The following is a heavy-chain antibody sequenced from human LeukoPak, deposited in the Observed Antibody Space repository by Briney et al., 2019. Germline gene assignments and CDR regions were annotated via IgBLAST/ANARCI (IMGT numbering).Heavy chain of an antibody. CDR3: ARDKNPYRYDYGDYGRFGAFDI. CDR2: ISSSGSTI. CDR1: GFTFSSYS. Sequence: GGSLRLSCAASGFTFSSYSMNWIRQAPGKGLEWVSYISSSGSTIYYADSVKGRFTISRNNAKNSLYLQMNSLRAEDTAVYYCARDKNPYRYDYGDYGRFGAFDIWGQGTMVTVSS. V-gene: IGHV3-48*04. J-gene: IGHJ3*02. D-gene: IGHD4-17*01.